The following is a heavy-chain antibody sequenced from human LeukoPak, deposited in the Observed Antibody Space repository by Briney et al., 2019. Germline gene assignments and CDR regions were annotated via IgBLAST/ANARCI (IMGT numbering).Heavy chain of an antibody. CDR1: GYTFTSYD. D-gene: IGHD2-8*01. J-gene: IGHJ5*02. CDR2: MNPNSGNT. Sequence: GASVKVSCKASGYTFTSYDINWVRQATGQGLEWMGWMNPNSGNTGYAQKFQGRVTMTRNTSISTAYMELTSLRSEDTAVDYCARAGIPGYCTNVTCSNWLDPWGQGTLVTVSS. CDR3: ARAGIPGYCTNVTCSNWLDP. V-gene: IGHV1-8*01.